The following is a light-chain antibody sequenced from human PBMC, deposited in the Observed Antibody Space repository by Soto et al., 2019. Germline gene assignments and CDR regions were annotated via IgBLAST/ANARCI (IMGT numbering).Light chain of an antibody. J-gene: IGKJ1*01. CDR2: DAS. CDR3: QQYGSSGT. CDR1: QSVSSY. Sequence: EIVLTQSPSTLSLSPGERATLSCRASQSVSSYLAWYQQKPGQAPRLLIYDASNRATGIPARLSGSGSGTFFTLTISRLEPEDFAVYYCQQYGSSGTFGQGTKVDIK. V-gene: IGKV3-11*01.